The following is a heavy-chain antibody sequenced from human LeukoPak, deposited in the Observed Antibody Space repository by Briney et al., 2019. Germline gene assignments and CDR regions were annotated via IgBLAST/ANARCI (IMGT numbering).Heavy chain of an antibody. V-gene: IGHV5-51*01. D-gene: IGHD2-15*01. CDR3: ARLRPGGSCSGGSCYFGY. CDR2: IYPGDSDT. CDR1: GYSFTSCW. Sequence: GESLKISCKGSGYSFTSCWIGWVRQMPGKGLEWMGIIYPGDSDTRYSPSFQGQVTISADKSISTAYLQWSSLKASDTAMYYCARLRPGGSCSGGSCYFGYWGQGTLVTVSS. J-gene: IGHJ4*02.